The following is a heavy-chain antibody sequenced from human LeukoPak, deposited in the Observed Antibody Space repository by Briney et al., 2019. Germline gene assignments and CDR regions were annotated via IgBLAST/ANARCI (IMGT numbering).Heavy chain of an antibody. CDR3: ASTYSSSWYFFDY. Sequence: SETLSLTCTVSGGSISSYYWSWIRQPPGKGLEWIGYIYYSGSTNYNPSLKSRVTISVDTSKNQFSLKLGSVTAADTAVYYCASTYSSSWYFFDYWGQGTLVTVSS. CDR2: IYYSGST. V-gene: IGHV4-59*08. J-gene: IGHJ4*02. CDR1: GGSISSYY. D-gene: IGHD6-13*01.